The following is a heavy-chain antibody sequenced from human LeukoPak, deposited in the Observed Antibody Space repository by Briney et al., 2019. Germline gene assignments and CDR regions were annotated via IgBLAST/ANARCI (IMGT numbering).Heavy chain of an antibody. CDR3: ARDGFLDSANWFDP. CDR1: GGSISSGSYY. J-gene: IGHJ5*02. CDR2: IYTSGST. D-gene: IGHD3/OR15-3a*01. Sequence: SQTLSLTSTVSGGSISSGSYYWSWIRQPAGKGLEWIGRIYTSGSTNYNPSLKSRVPISLDTSKNQFSLKLTSVSAADTAVYYCARDGFLDSANWFDPCGQGTLVTVSS. V-gene: IGHV4-61*02.